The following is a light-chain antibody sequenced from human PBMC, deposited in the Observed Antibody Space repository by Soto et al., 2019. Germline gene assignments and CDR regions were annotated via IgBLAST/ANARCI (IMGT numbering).Light chain of an antibody. J-gene: IGKJ2*01. CDR1: ESISRDY. V-gene: IGKV3-20*01. CDR3: QQYGGVPYT. CDR2: GAS. Sequence: EMVLTQSPGTLSLSPGQRATLSCRASESISRDYLAWYQQRLGQAPRLLIYGASSGATGIPDRFSGSGSGTDFTLTISRXEPEDFAIYYCQQYGGVPYTFGQGSKVDIK.